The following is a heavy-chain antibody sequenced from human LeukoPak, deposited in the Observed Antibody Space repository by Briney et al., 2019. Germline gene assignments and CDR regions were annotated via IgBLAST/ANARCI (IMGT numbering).Heavy chain of an antibody. CDR1: GGSISSYY. CDR3: ARDLDYYDSSGYYHYFDY. Sequence: RTSETLSLTCTVSGGSISSYYWSWIRQPAGKGLEWIGRIYTSGSTNYNPSLKSRVTMSVDTSKNQFSLKLSSVTAADTAVYYCARDLDYYDSSGYYHYFDYWGLGTLVTVSS. V-gene: IGHV4-4*07. CDR2: IYTSGST. D-gene: IGHD3-22*01. J-gene: IGHJ4*02.